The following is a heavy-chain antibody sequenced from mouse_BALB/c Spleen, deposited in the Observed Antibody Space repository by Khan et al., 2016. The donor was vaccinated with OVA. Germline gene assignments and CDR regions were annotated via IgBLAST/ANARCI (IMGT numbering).Heavy chain of an antibody. D-gene: IGHD1-1*01. CDR2: ISSGGSYT. CDR1: GFTFSTYG. Sequence: EVHLVESGGDLVKPEGSLKLSCAASGFTFSTYGLSWVRQTPDKRLECVATISSGGSYTYYQNRLQGRFTISGDNTKTTLYMQMSSLKCDDTAMFYCARLAYYYDSEGFAYWGQGTLVTVSA. CDR3: ARLAYYYDSEGFAY. J-gene: IGHJ3*01. V-gene: IGHV5-6*01.